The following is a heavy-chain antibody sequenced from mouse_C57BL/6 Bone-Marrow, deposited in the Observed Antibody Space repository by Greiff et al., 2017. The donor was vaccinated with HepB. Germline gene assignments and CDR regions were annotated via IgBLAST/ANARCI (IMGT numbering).Heavy chain of an antibody. CDR1: GFTFSSYA. CDR2: ISDGGSYT. CDR3: ASSTGTGFAY. D-gene: IGHD4-1*02. V-gene: IGHV5-4*03. J-gene: IGHJ3*01. Sequence: EVKLMESGGGLVKPGGSLKLSCAASGFTFSSYAMSWVRQTPEKRLEWVATISDGGSYTYYPDNVKGRFTISRDNAKNNLYLQMSHLKYEDTAMYYCASSTGTGFAYWGQGTLVTVSA.